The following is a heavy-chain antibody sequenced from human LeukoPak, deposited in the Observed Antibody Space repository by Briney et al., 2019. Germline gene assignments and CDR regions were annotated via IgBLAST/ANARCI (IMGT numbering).Heavy chain of an antibody. D-gene: IGHD2-2*01. V-gene: IGHV4-59*01. Sequence: PSETLSLTCTVSGGSITGYYWSWIRQPPGKGLEWIGYIYYSGSTNYTPSLKSRVTISVDTSKNQFSLKLTSVTAADTAVYYCARVPLRDCSSTSCLRYFYMDVWGKGTTVTVSS. J-gene: IGHJ6*03. CDR3: ARVPLRDCSSTSCLRYFYMDV. CDR2: IYYSGST. CDR1: GGSITGYY.